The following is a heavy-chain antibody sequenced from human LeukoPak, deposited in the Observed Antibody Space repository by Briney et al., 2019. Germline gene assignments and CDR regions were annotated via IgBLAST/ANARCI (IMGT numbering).Heavy chain of an antibody. J-gene: IGHJ5*02. V-gene: IGHV1-2*02. CDR3: ARGRTDITMVRGVRRKRSWFDP. Sequence: ASVKVSCKASGYTFTGYYMHWVRQAPGQGLEWMGWINPNSGGTNYAQKFQGRVTITRNTSISTAYMELSSLRSEDTAVYYCARGRTDITMVRGVRRKRSWFDPWGQGTLVTVSS. D-gene: IGHD3-10*01. CDR1: GYTFTGYY. CDR2: INPNSGGT.